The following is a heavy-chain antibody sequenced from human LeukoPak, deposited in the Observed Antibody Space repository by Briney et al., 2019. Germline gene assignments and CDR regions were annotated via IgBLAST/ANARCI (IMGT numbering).Heavy chain of an antibody. CDR2: IYYSGST. J-gene: IGHJ6*02. V-gene: IGHV4-31*03. Sequence: SETLSLTCTVSGGSISSGGYYWSWIRQHPGKGLEWIGYIYYSGSTYYNPSLKSRVIISVDTSKNQFSLKLSSVTAADTAVYYCARAHTRVGYRSSTSCVSPRDIYGMDVWGQGTTVTVSS. CDR3: ARAHTRVGYRSSTSCVSPRDIYGMDV. D-gene: IGHD2-2*01. CDR1: GGSISSGGYY.